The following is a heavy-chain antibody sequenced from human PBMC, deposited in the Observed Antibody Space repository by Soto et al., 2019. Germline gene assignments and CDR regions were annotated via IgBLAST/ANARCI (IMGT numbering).Heavy chain of an antibody. CDR3: ARDSSAYYWFHP. CDR1: GFSISSGYF. Sequence: TETLSLTCAVSGFSISSGYFWGWIRQPPGKGPEWLGSIYHSGTTYYNPSVKGRVTISVDTSKNQFSLKMSSVTAADTAVYYCARDSSAYYWFHPWGPGTLVTVST. CDR2: IYHSGTT. J-gene: IGHJ5*02. V-gene: IGHV4-38-2*02. D-gene: IGHD3-22*01.